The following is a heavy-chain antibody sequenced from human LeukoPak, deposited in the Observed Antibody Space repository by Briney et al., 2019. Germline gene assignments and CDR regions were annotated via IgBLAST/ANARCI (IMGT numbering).Heavy chain of an antibody. CDR3: ARDVSSSWYQYYFDY. J-gene: IGHJ4*02. Sequence: SVKVSCKASGGTFSSYAISWVRQAPGQGLEWMGGIIPIFGTANYAQKFQGRVTITADESTSTAYMELSSLRSDDTAVYYCARDVSSSWYQYYFDYWGQGTLVTVSS. V-gene: IGHV1-69*13. D-gene: IGHD6-13*01. CDR1: GGTFSSYA. CDR2: IIPIFGTA.